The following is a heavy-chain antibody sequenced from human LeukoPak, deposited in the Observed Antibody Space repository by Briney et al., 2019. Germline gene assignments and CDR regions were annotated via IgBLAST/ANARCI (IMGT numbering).Heavy chain of an antibody. V-gene: IGHV1-18*01. D-gene: IGHD6-19*01. CDR3: ARDEQWLVPISRPFYGMDV. Sequence: ASMNLTLTAAGSTFTISGISMVRHAPGPGLEWMGWIDTYNGNTNYAQQLQGRVTMTTDTHPSTAYMELRRLRSDDTGVYYCARDEQWLVPISRPFYGMDVWGQGTTVTVSS. CDR1: GSTFTISG. CDR2: IDTYNGNT. J-gene: IGHJ6*02.